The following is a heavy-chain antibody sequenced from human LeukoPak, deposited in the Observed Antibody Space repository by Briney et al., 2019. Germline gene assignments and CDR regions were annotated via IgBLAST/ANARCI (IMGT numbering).Heavy chain of an antibody. J-gene: IGHJ3*02. V-gene: IGHV3-48*02. CDR1: GFTFSSYS. D-gene: IGHD2-15*01. Sequence: SGGSLRLSCAASGFTFSSYSMNWVRQAPGKGLEWVSYISSSSSTIYYADSVKGRFTISRDNAKNSLYLQMNSLRDEDTAVYYCARDGELGYCSGGSCYGAFDIWGQGTMVTVSS. CDR3: ARDGELGYCSGGSCYGAFDI. CDR2: ISSSSSTI.